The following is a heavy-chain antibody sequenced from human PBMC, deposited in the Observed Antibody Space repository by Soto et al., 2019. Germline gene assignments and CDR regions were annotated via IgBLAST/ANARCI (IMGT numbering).Heavy chain of an antibody. CDR2: IYYSGST. Sequence: PSETLSLTCTVSGGSISSYYWSWIRQPPGKGLEWIGYIYYSGSTNYNPSLKSRVTISVDTSKNQFSLKLSFVTAADTAVYYCARRTGSSFAFFDYWGQGTLVTVSS. CDR3: ARRTGSSFAFFDY. CDR1: GGSISSYY. D-gene: IGHD6-13*01. J-gene: IGHJ4*02. V-gene: IGHV4-59*01.